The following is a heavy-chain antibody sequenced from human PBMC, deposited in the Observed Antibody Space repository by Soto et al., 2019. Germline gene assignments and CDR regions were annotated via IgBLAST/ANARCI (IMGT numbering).Heavy chain of an antibody. Sequence: ASVKVSCKASGYTFTSYGISWVRQAPGQGLEWMGWISAYNGNTNYAQKLQGRVTMTTDTSTSTAYMELRSLRSDDTAVYYFARVLGDIVVVVAAHYDAFDIWGKGTMVTVPS. CDR1: GYTFTSYG. CDR2: ISAYNGNT. CDR3: ARVLGDIVVVVAAHYDAFDI. V-gene: IGHV1-18*01. D-gene: IGHD2-15*01. J-gene: IGHJ3*02.